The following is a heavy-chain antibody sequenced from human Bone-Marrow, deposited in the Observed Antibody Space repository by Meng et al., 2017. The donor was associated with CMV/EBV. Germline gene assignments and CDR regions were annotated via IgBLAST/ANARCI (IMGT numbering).Heavy chain of an antibody. V-gene: IGHV3-48*04. CDR2: ISSSGSTI. Sequence: GGSLRLSCAASGFTFSSYSMNWVRQAPGKGLEWVSSISSSGSTIYYADSVKGRFTISRDNAKNSLYLQMNSLRAEDTAVYYCAQRYVAAAGEHDYWGQGTLVTVSS. J-gene: IGHJ4*02. CDR1: GFTFSSYS. D-gene: IGHD6-13*01. CDR3: AQRYVAAAGEHDY.